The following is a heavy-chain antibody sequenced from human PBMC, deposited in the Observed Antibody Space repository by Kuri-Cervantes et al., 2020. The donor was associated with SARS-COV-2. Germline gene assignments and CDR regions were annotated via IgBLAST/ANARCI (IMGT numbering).Heavy chain of an antibody. J-gene: IGHJ6*02. D-gene: IGHD2-2*01. CDR3: TTASIVVVPAAIFHYYGMDV. V-gene: IGHV3-49*04. Sequence: GGSLRLSCSVSGFTFGDYTMNWVRQAPGKGLEWVGLIRSKGIGGTTEYAASVKGRFTTSRDDSKNTLYLQMNSLKTEDTAVYYCTTASIVVVPAAIFHYYGMDVWGQGTTVTVSS. CDR1: GFTFGDYT. CDR2: IRSKGIGGTT.